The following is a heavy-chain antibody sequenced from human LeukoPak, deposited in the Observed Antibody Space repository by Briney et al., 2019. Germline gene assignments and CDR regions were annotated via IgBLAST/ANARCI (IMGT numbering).Heavy chain of an antibody. V-gene: IGHV3-7*01. D-gene: IGHD3-3*01. CDR2: IKQDGSEK. J-gene: IGHJ4*02. CDR3: ARAPPAGYDFWSGYYDY. Sequence: GGSLRLSCATSGFTFSSYWMSWVRQAPGKGLGWVANIKQDGSEKYYVDSVKGRFTISRDNAKNSLYLQMNSLRAEDTAVYYCARAPPAGYDFWSGYYDYWGQGTLVTVSS. CDR1: GFTFSSYW.